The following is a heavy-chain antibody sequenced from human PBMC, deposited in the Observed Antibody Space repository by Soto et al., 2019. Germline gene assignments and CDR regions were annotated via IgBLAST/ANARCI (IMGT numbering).Heavy chain of an antibody. CDR1: GFTFSSYA. CDR3: AKFRRYIVGATLGADY. D-gene: IGHD1-26*01. J-gene: IGHJ4*02. Sequence: EVQLLESGGGLVQPGGSLRLSCAASGFTFSSYAMSWVRQAPGKGLEWVSAISGSGGSTYYADSVKGRFTISRDNSKNTLCLQMNSLRAEDTAVYYCAKFRRYIVGATLGADYWGQGTLVTVSS. V-gene: IGHV3-23*01. CDR2: ISGSGGST.